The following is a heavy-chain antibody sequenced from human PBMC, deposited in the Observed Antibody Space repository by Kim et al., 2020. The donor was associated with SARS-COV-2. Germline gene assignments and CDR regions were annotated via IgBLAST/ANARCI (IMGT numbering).Heavy chain of an antibody. CDR3: AKVFDLGACINWYFDL. V-gene: IGHV3-30*18. Sequence: GGSLRLSCAASGFTFSKYGMHWVRQAPGKGLEWVAVVAYDGSIKYYTESVKGRFTISRDNSEDTLHLQMDSLRPEDTAVYYCAKVFDLGACINWYFDLWG. J-gene: IGHJ2*01. CDR1: GFTFSKYG. D-gene: IGHD1-26*01. CDR2: VAYDGSIK.